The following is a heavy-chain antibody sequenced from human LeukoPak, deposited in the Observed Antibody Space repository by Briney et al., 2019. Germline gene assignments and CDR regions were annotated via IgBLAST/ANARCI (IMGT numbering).Heavy chain of an antibody. V-gene: IGHV1-18*01. CDR3: ARGHGYSGYDPYWFDP. J-gene: IGHJ5*02. CDR2: IGAYNGNT. CDR1: GYTFTVKF. D-gene: IGHD5-12*01. Sequence: ASVKVSCKTSGYTFTVKFLHWLRQAPGQGLEWMGWIGAYNGNTNYAQKLQGRVTMTTDTSTSTAYMELRSLRSDDTAVYYCARGHGYSGYDPYWFDPWGQGTLVTVSS.